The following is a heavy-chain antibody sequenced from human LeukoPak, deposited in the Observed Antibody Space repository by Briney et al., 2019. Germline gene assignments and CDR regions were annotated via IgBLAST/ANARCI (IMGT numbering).Heavy chain of an antibody. J-gene: IGHJ3*02. V-gene: IGHV1-69*04. CDR1: GGTFSTYA. D-gene: IGHD3-22*01. CDR2: IIPILGIA. Sequence: SVKVSCKASGGTFSTYAISWVRQAPGQGLEWMGRIIPILGIANYAQKFQGRVTITADKSTSTAYMELSSLRSEDTAVYYCARATRDYYDSSGSDDAFDIWGQGTMVTVSS. CDR3: ARATRDYYDSSGSDDAFDI.